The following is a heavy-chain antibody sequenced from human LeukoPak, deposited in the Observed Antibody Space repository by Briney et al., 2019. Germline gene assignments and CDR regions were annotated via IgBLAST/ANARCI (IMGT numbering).Heavy chain of an antibody. V-gene: IGHV3-23*01. D-gene: IGHD6-19*01. CDR1: GFTLRSYV. J-gene: IGHJ4*02. CDR2: ISDDGRT. CDR3: AKGVQWAVPGSCLDS. Sequence: GGSLRLSCEASGFTLRSYVMNWVRQAPGKGLEWVSVISDDGRTYYADSVKGRFRISRDNSKNTLYLQMNGLRVDDTAVYYCAKGVQWAVPGSCLDSWGLGTLVTVSS.